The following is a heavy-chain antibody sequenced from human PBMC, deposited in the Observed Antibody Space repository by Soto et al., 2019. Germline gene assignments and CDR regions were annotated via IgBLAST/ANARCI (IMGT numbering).Heavy chain of an antibody. CDR2: IYYSGST. Sequence: PSETLSLTCTVSGDSMSSYYWSWIRQPPGKGLEWIGYIYYSGSTTYNPSLRSRVTMSVDTSKNQFSLRLSSVTAADTAVYYCARAKSNYQTFDHWGQGSQVTVSS. CDR3: ARAKSNYQTFDH. V-gene: IGHV4-59*01. J-gene: IGHJ4*02. CDR1: GDSMSSYY. D-gene: IGHD4-4*01.